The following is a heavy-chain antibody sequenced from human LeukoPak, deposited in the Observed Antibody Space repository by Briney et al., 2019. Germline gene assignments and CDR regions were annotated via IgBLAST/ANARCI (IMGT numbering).Heavy chain of an antibody. D-gene: IGHD6-13*01. CDR3: ARAGMAAAVTDFDY. CDR2: IYTSGST. CDR1: GSSFSSYF. Sequence: SETLSLTCTVSGSSFSSYFWSWIRQPAGKGLEWIGRIYTSGSTNYNPSLKSRVTMSVDTSKNQFSLKLSSVTAADTAVYYCARAGMAAAVTDFDYWGQGTLVTVSS. J-gene: IGHJ4*02. V-gene: IGHV4-4*07.